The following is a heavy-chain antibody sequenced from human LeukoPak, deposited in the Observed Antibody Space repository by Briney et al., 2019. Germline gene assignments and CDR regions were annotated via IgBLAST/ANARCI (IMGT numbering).Heavy chain of an antibody. Sequence: GGSLRLSCAASGFTVSSYGMDWVRQAPGKGLEWVAVIWYDGSNKYYADSVKGRFTISRDNFKNTLYLQMNSLRAEDTAVYYCARGIVVVPAAGWFDPWGQGTLVTVSS. J-gene: IGHJ5*02. CDR3: ARGIVVVPAAGWFDP. V-gene: IGHV3-33*01. D-gene: IGHD2-2*01. CDR1: GFTVSSYG. CDR2: IWYDGSNK.